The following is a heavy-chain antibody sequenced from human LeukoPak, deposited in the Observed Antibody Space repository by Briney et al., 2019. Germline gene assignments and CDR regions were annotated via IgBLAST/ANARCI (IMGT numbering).Heavy chain of an antibody. J-gene: IGHJ6*03. Sequence: GGSLRLSCAASGFTFGSYSMNWVRQAPGKGLEWVSSISSVSTYINYADSVKGRFTISRDNAKNSLYLQMSSLRPEDTAVYYCAREMPRASHSFYYMHVWAKGTTVTVSS. V-gene: IGHV3-21*01. D-gene: IGHD1-26*01. CDR3: AREMPRASHSFYYMHV. CDR2: ISSVSTYI. CDR1: GFTFGSYS.